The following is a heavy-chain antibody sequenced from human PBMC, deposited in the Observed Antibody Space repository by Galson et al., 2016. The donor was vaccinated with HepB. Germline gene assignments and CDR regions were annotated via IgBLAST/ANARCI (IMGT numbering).Heavy chain of an antibody. D-gene: IGHD6-13*01. J-gene: IGHJ6*02. CDR2: INSDGSST. V-gene: IGHV3-74*01. Sequence: SLRLSCAASGFTFSSYWMHWVRQVPGKGLVWVSRINSDGSSTSYADSVKGRFTISRDNAKNTLYLQMNSLRAEDTAVYYCARRAMYSRSSTYYYGMDVWGQGTTVTVSS. CDR1: GFTFSSYW. CDR3: ARRAMYSRSSTYYYGMDV.